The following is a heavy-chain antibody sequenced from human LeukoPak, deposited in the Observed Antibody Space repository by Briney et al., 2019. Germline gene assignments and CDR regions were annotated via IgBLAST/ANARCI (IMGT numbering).Heavy chain of an antibody. Sequence: GRSLRLSCAASGFTFSSYAMHWVRQAPGKGLEWVAVISYDGSNKYYADSVKGRFTISRDNSKNTLYLQMNSLRAEDTAVYYCARAHYDFWSGYLDYWGQGTLVTVSS. CDR2: ISYDGSNK. J-gene: IGHJ4*02. CDR3: ARAHYDFWSGYLDY. V-gene: IGHV3-30-3*01. D-gene: IGHD3-3*01. CDR1: GFTFSSYA.